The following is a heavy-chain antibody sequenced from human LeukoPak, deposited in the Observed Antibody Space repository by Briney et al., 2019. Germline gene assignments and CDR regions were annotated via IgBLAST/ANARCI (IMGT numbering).Heavy chain of an antibody. D-gene: IGHD3-22*01. CDR2: ISSSSSYI. J-gene: IGHJ4*02. V-gene: IGHV3-21*01. CDR3: ARDDPDSSGYADY. Sequence: GSLRLSCAASGFTFSSYSMNWVRQAPGKGLEWVSSISSSSSYIYYADSVKGRFTISRDNAKNSLYLQMNSLRAEDTAVYYCARDDPDSSGYADYWGQGTLVTVSS. CDR1: GFTFSSYS.